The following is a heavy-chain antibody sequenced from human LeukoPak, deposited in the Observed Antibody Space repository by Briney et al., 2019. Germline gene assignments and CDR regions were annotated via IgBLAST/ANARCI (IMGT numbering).Heavy chain of an antibody. CDR3: AKGLYCSGTSCPRPDAFDF. Sequence: ASVKVSCKASGYTFTSYYMHWVRQAPGQGLEWMGIINPSGGSTSYAQEFQGRVTMTRDTSTSTVYMELSSLRSEDTAVYYCAKGLYCSGTSCPRPDAFDFWGQGTMVTVSS. CDR1: GYTFTSYY. D-gene: IGHD2-2*01. J-gene: IGHJ3*01. CDR2: INPSGGST. V-gene: IGHV1-46*01.